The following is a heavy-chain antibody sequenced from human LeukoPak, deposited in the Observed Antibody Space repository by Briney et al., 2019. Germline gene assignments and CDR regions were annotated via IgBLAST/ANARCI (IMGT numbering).Heavy chain of an antibody. CDR1: GYTFTSYG. CDR2: INPYSGNT. Sequence: GASVKVSCKASGYTFTSYGISWVRQAPGQGLEWMGWINPYSGNTNYAQKLQGRVTMTTDTSTSTAYMELRSLRSDDTAVYYCARDYSWEWEQLTGWWFDPWGQGTLVIVSS. D-gene: IGHD1-26*01. V-gene: IGHV1-18*01. J-gene: IGHJ5*02. CDR3: ARDYSWEWEQLTGWWFDP.